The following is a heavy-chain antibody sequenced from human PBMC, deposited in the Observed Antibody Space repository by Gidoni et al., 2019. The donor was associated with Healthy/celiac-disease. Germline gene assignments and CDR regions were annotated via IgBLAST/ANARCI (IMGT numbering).Heavy chain of an antibody. CDR1: GFPFSSYA. CDR3: AKATTVTTDGNFDY. D-gene: IGHD4-17*01. J-gene: IGHJ4*02. CDR2: ISGSGGST. Sequence: EVQLLESGGGLVQPGGSLRLSCAASGFPFSSYAMSWVRQAPGKGLEWVSAISGSGGSTYYADYVKGRFTISRDNSKNTLYLQMNSLRAEDTAVYYCAKATTVTTDGNFDYWGQGTLVTVSS. V-gene: IGHV3-23*01.